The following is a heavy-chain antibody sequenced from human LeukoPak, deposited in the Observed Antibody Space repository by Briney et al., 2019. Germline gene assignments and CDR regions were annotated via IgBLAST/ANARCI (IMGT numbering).Heavy chain of an antibody. V-gene: IGHV1-46*03. CDR3: AKRKTFHYETGCPSAFDY. D-gene: IGHD3-9*01. J-gene: IGHJ4*02. CDR1: GYIFTKYY. CDR2: VNPSGGST. Sequence: ASVKVSCKASGYIFTKYYLYWVRQAPGQGLEWMGLVNPSGGSTSYAQKFQGRVTMTRDTSTSTIYMELSSLRSEHADVYYCAKRKTFHYETGCPSAFDYSGERTLGALSS.